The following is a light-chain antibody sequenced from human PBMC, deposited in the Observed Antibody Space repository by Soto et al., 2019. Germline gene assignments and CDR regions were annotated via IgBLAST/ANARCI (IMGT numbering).Light chain of an antibody. CDR1: SSDVGNGYDS. CDR3: SSYTVSVAPYV. Sequence: QSVLTQPASVSGSPGQSITISCSGSSSDVGNGYDSVSWYQQHPDTAPKLIIYEVTNRPPGASSCFSGSTSGNAASPTLSGRLAEDEADYYCSSYTVSVAPYVFGTGTKVTVL. CDR2: EVT. V-gene: IGLV2-14*01. J-gene: IGLJ1*01.